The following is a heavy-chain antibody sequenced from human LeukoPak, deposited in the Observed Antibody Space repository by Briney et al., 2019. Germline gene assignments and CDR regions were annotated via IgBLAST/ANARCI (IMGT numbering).Heavy chain of an antibody. D-gene: IGHD3-9*01. V-gene: IGHV1-69*04. CDR1: GGTFSSYA. J-gene: IGHJ3*02. Sequence: SVKVSCKASGGTFSSYAISWVRQAPGQGLEWMGRIIPILGIANYAQKFQGRVTITADKSTSTAYMELSSLRSEDTAVYYCARCGYFDFNAFDIWGQGTMVTVSS. CDR2: IIPILGIA. CDR3: ARCGYFDFNAFDI.